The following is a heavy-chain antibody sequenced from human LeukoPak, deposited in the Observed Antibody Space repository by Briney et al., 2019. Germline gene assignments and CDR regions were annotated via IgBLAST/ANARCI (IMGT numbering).Heavy chain of an antibody. CDR3: ARGEAAAGTVH. D-gene: IGHD6-13*01. Sequence: SQTLSLTCTVSGGSISSGSYYWSWIRQPAGKGLEWIGRIYTSGSTNYNPSLKSRVTISVDTSKNQFSLKLSSVTAADTAVYYCARGEAAAGTVHWGQGTLVTVSS. V-gene: IGHV4-61*02. J-gene: IGHJ4*02. CDR2: IYTSGST. CDR1: GGSISSGSYY.